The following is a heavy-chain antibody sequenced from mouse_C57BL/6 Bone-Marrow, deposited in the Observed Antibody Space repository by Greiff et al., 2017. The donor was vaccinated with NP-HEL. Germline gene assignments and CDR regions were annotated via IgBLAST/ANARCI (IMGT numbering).Heavy chain of an antibody. J-gene: IGHJ3*01. CDR3: ASYYYDDGGFAY. CDR2: IWSGGST. D-gene: IGHD2-4*01. V-gene: IGHV2-2*01. Sequence: VQLQQSGPGLVQPSQSLSITCTVSGFSLTSYGVHWVRQSPGKGLEWLGVIWSGGSTDYNAAFISRLSLSKDNSKSQVFFKMNSLQADDTAIYYCASYYYDDGGFAYWGQETLVTVSA. CDR1: GFSLTSYG.